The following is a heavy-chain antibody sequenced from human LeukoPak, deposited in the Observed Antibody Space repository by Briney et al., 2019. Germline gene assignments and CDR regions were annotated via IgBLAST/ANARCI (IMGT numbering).Heavy chain of an antibody. CDR2: ISPRGGGT. D-gene: IGHD5-24*01. J-gene: IGHJ4*02. CDR3: AKDPERWLQLRLGFSD. Sequence: GGSLRLSCAASGFTFSNHGMNWVRQAPGKGLEWLSGISPRGGGTYYADSVKGRFTISRDDSKSTLSLQMNSLRAEDTAVYYCAKDPERWLQLRLGFSDWGQGTLVTVSS. CDR1: GFTFSNHG. V-gene: IGHV3-23*01.